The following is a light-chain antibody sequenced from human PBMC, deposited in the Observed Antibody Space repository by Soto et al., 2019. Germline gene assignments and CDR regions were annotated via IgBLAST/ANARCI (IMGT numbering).Light chain of an antibody. V-gene: IGLV1-51*01. Sequence: QSALTQPPSVSAAPGQKVTMSCSGTRSNIGRNYVVWYQQLPGTAPKLLIYDNDKRPSGIPDRFSGSKSGTSATLGITGLQTGDEADYYCGTWDSSLSDAVVFGEGTKVTVL. CDR3: GTWDSSLSDAVV. CDR1: RSNIGRNY. J-gene: IGLJ2*01. CDR2: DND.